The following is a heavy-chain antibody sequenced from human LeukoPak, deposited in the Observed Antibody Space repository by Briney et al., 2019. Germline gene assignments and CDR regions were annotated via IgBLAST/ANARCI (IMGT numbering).Heavy chain of an antibody. V-gene: IGHV4-4*08. Sequence: SETLSLTCTVSGGSISSYYWSWIRQPPGKGLEWIGYIYYSGSTNYNPSLKSRVTISVDTSKNQFSLKLSSVTAADTAVYYCARDVSDSYFDYWGQGTLVTVSS. J-gene: IGHJ4*02. CDR3: ARDVSDSYFDY. D-gene: IGHD2-21*02. CDR1: GGSISSYY. CDR2: IYYSGST.